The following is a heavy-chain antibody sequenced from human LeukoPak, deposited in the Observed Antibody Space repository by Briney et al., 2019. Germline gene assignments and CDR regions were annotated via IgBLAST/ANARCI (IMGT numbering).Heavy chain of an antibody. CDR3: ARDVGTMIVALSY. J-gene: IGHJ4*02. V-gene: IGHV1-8*01. Sequence: ASVKVSCKASGYTFTSYDINWVRRATGQGLEWMGWMNPNSGNTGYAQKFQGRVTMTRNTSISTAYMELSSLRSEDTAVYYCARDVGTMIVALSYWGQGTLVTVSS. CDR2: MNPNSGNT. CDR1: GYTFTSYD. D-gene: IGHD3-22*01.